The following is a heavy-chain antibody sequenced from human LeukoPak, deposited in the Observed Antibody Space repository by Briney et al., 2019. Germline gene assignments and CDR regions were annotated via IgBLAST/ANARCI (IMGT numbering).Heavy chain of an antibody. CDR3: ARDRTGYYDSGELDY. CDR2: IYRNENP. D-gene: IGHD3-22*01. CDR1: GGSISSSDW. V-gene: IGHV4-4*02. J-gene: IGHJ4*02. Sequence: SGTLSLTCAVSGGSISSSDWWSWVRQPPGRGLEWIGYIYRNENPNYNPSLKSRVTMSADKSKNQFSLRLSSVTAADTAVYYCARDRTGYYDSGELDYWGQGTLVTVSS.